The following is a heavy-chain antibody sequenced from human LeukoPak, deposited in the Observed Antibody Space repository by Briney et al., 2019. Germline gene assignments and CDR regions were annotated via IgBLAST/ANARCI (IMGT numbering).Heavy chain of an antibody. J-gene: IGHJ4*02. D-gene: IGHD2-21*01. CDR2: INHSGST. CDR3: ARDGCGGDCYSD. CDR1: GGSFSGYY. Sequence: SETLSLTCAVHGGSFSGYYWSSIRQPPRKRLEWIGEINHSGSTNYNPSLKSRVTISVDTSKNQFSLKLSSVTAADTAVYYCARDGCGGDCYSDWGQGTLVTVSS. V-gene: IGHV4-34*01.